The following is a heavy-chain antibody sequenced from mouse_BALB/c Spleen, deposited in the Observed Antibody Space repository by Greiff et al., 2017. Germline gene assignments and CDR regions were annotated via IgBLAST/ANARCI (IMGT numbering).Heavy chain of an antibody. D-gene: IGHD1-1*01. V-gene: IGHV1S81*02. CDR2: INPSNGRT. CDR3: AYITTVVRGFAY. Sequence: QVQLQQSGAELVKPGASVKLSCKASGYTFTSYWMHWVKQRPGQGLEWIGEINPSNGRTNYNEKFKSKATLTVDKSSSTAYMQLSSLTSEDSAVYYCAYITTVVRGFAYWGQGTLVTVSA. CDR1: GYTFTSYW. J-gene: IGHJ3*01.